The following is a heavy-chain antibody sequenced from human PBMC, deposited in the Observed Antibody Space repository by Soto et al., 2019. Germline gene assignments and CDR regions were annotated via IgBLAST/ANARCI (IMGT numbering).Heavy chain of an antibody. CDR1: RDTFTSYY. J-gene: IGHJ5*02. D-gene: IGHD1-26*01. Sequence: RASVKVSCKAPRDTFTSYYINWVRQASGQGLEWMGVINPHGGSTAYAQKFKGRVTLTRDTSASTVYMEVSSLTSEDTAMYYCARSPGGNFGIIIEGTNWFAPWGQGTLVTV. V-gene: IGHV1-46*01. CDR2: INPHGGST. CDR3: ARSPGGNFGIIIEGTNWFAP.